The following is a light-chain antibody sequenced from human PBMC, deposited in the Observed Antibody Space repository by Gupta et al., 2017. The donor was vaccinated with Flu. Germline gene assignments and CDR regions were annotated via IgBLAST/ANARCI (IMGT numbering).Light chain of an antibody. CDR2: GAS. J-gene: IGKJ1*01. CDR3: HQFGRSPWT. CDR1: QFVSSTY. V-gene: IGKV3-20*01. Sequence: PGERATLSCRASQFVSSTYLAWYQQKPGQAPRLLIYGASNRATGTPDRFAGSGSGTDFTLDISRLEPEDSAVYYCHQFGRSPWTFGQGTNGEVK.